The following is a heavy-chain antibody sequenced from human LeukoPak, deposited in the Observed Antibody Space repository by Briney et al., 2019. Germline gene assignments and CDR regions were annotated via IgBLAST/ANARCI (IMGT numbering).Heavy chain of an antibody. CDR2: ISNDGGGT. Sequence: GGSLRLSCAASGFIFNNYGLVWVRQAPGKGLEWVSAISNDGGGTTYADFVKGRFSVSRDNSKNTLFLQMNSLRAEDTDLYYCAKGSSGYFFDLWGQGTLVTVSS. CDR1: GFIFNNYG. D-gene: IGHD3-22*01. V-gene: IGHV3-23*01. CDR3: AKGSSGYFFDL. J-gene: IGHJ4*02.